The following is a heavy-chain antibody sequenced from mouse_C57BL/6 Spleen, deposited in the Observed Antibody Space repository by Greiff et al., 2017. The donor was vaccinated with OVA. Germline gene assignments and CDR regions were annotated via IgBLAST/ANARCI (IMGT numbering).Heavy chain of an antibody. CDR3: ASSYYGSRGAYAMDY. CDR2: INPYNGGT. CDR1: GYTFTDYY. V-gene: IGHV1-19*01. D-gene: IGHD1-1*01. J-gene: IGHJ4*01. Sequence: EVQLQQSGPVLVKPGASVKMSCKASGYTFTDYYMNWVKQSHGQSLEWIGVINPYNGGTSYNQKFKGKATLTVDKSSSTAYMELNSLTSEDSAVYDGASSYYGSRGAYAMDYWGQGTSVTVSS.